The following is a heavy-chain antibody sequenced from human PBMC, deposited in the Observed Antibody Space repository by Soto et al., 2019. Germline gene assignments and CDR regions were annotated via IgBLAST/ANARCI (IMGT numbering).Heavy chain of an antibody. CDR2: IKSSGGST. J-gene: IGHJ3*02. V-gene: IGHV1-46*01. CDR3: AIRGANWGPPDDAFDI. CDR1: GYTFRSFY. Sequence: ASVKVSCKASGYTFRSFYMHWVRQAPGQGLEWMGIIKSSGGSTSNAQKFQGRVTMTRDTSTSTVFMELSSLRFEDTAIYYCAIRGANWGPPDDAFDIWGQGTMVTVSS. D-gene: IGHD7-27*01.